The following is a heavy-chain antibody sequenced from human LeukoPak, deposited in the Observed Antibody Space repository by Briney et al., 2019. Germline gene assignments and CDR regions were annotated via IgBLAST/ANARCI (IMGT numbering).Heavy chain of an antibody. CDR3: ARMNYYDSSGEDNWFDP. CDR1: GGTFSSYA. CDR2: MNPNSGNT. Sequence: ASVKVSCKASGGTFSSYAISRVRQAPGQGLEWMGWMNPNSGNTGFAQKFQDRVTLTRNTSISTAYMELSSLRSEDTAVYYCARMNYYDSSGEDNWFDPWGQGTLVTVSS. J-gene: IGHJ5*02. V-gene: IGHV1-8*02. D-gene: IGHD3-22*01.